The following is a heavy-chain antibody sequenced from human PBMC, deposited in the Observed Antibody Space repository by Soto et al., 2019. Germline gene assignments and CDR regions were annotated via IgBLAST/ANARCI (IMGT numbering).Heavy chain of an antibody. Sequence: QLQLVQSGAQVTKPGASVKVSCRISGPTFITYFIHWVRQAPGQGLEWMGWIDPKGGGTTYEQKFRGRVTMTRDTSINTAYMDLNRLTSDDTAMYYCARVSVDVPEWGQGTLITVSS. D-gene: IGHD5-12*01. CDR1: GPTFITYF. J-gene: IGHJ4*02. CDR2: IDPKGGGT. V-gene: IGHV1-2*02. CDR3: ARVSVDVPE.